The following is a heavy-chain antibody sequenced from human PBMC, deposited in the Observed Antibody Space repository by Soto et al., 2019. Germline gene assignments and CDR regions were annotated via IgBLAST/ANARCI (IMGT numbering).Heavy chain of an antibody. D-gene: IGHD6-19*01. V-gene: IGHV3-23*01. CDR2: ISGSGGST. CDR3: LVFVGIPVKDAFDI. Sequence: GGSLRLSCAASGFTFTRYSMSWVRQAPGKGLEWVSAISGSGGSTYYSDSVKGRFTISRDNSKNTLYLQMNSLRAEDTAVYYCLVFVGIPVKDAFDIWGQGTMVTVSS. J-gene: IGHJ3*02. CDR1: GFTFTRYS.